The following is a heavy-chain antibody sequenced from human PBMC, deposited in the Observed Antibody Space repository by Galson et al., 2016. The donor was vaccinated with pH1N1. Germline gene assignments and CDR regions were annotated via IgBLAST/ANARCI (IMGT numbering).Heavy chain of an antibody. V-gene: IGHV2-5*01. CDR1: GFSLPTTGEG. CDR3: AHNSGTTVSRYNAYDS. J-gene: IGHJ3*02. CDR2: IYWNDDE. Sequence: PALVKPTQTVTLTCVFSGFSLPTTGEGVGWIRQPPGKALEWLAIIYWNDDERYSPSLENRLTISKDTSKNQVVLTMTNIDPVDTATYFCAHNSGTTVSRYNAYDSWGQEIMVTVSS. D-gene: IGHD4-17*01.